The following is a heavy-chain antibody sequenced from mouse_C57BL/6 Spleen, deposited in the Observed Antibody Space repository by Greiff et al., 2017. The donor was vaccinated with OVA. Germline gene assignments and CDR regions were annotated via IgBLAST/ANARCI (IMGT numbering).Heavy chain of an antibody. CDR3: ARDSDSSGYYFDY. CDR2: ISDGGSYT. Sequence: EVKLMESGGGLVKPGGSLKLSCAASGFTFSSYAMSWVRQTPEKRLEWVATISDGGSYTYYPDNVKGRFTISRDNAKNNLYLQMSHLKSEDTAMDYCARDSDSSGYYFDYWGQGTTLTVSS. CDR1: GFTFSSYA. V-gene: IGHV5-4*01. J-gene: IGHJ2*01. D-gene: IGHD3-2*02.